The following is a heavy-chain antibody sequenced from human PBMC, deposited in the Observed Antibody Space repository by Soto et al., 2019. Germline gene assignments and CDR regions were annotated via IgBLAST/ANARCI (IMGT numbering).Heavy chain of an antibody. Sequence: GASVKVYCKASGYTFTSYAMHWVRQAPGQRLEWMGWTNAGNGNTKYSQKFQGRVTITRDTSASTAYMELSSLRSEDTAVYYCARGGRYISNCPCYWGQGPLVTVSS. V-gene: IGHV1-3*01. CDR2: TNAGNGNT. CDR1: GYTFTSYA. J-gene: IGHJ4*02. D-gene: IGHD6-13*01. CDR3: ARGGRYISNCPCY.